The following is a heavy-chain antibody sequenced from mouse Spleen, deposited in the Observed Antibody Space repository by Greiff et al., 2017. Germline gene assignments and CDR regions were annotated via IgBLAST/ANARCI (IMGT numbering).Heavy chain of an antibody. J-gene: IGHJ2*01. CDR2: IDPSDSST. CDR3: ARNYGSSYDD. D-gene: IGHD1-1*01. V-gene: IGHV1-50*01. CDR1: GYTFTSYW. Sequence: VQLQQPGAELVKPGASVKLSCKASGYTFTSYWMQWVKQRPGQGLEWIGEIDPSDSSTNYTQKFKCKATFTVDTASSTAYMQLSSLTSEDSAVYYCARNYGSSYDDGGQGTTLTVSS.